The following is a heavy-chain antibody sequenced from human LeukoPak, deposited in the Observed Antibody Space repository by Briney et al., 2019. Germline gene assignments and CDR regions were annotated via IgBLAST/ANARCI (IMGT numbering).Heavy chain of an antibody. Sequence: GGSLRLPCAASGFTFSSYAMSWVRQAPGKGLEWVSAISGSGGSTYYADSVKGRFTISRDNSKNTLYLQMNSLRAEDTAVYYCAKGKLWFGELLADYWGQGTLVTVSS. J-gene: IGHJ4*02. V-gene: IGHV3-23*01. CDR1: GFTFSSYA. D-gene: IGHD3-10*01. CDR3: AKGKLWFGELLADY. CDR2: ISGSGGST.